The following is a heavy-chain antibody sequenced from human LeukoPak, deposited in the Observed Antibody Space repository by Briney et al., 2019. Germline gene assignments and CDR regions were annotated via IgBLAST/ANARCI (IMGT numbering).Heavy chain of an antibody. J-gene: IGHJ4*02. CDR3: ERAGGWGVVVVPAA. V-gene: IGHV4-61*01. CDR1: GGSVSSGSYY. Sequence: SETLSLTCTVSGGSVSSGSYYWSWIRQPPGKGLEWIGYIYYSVFTNYNPSLKSRVTISVDTSKNQFSLKLSSVTAADTAVYYCERAGGWGVVVVPAAWGQGTLVTVSS. D-gene: IGHD2-2*01. CDR2: IYYSVFT.